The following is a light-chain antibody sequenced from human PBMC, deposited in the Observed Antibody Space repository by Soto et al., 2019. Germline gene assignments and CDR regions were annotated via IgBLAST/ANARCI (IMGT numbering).Light chain of an antibody. CDR1: QSVSSSY. CDR2: GAS. CDR3: QQYGSSSLT. Sequence: EIVLTQSPCTLSLSPGERATLSCRASQSVSSSYLAWYQQKPGQAPRLLIYGASSRATGIPDRFSGSGSGTDFTLTISRLEPEDFAVYYCQQYGSSSLTFGQGTRLEIK. J-gene: IGKJ5*01. V-gene: IGKV3-20*01.